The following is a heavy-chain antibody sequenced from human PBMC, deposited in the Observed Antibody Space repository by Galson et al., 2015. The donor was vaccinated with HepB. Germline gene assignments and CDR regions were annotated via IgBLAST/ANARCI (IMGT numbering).Heavy chain of an antibody. D-gene: IGHD1-7*01. J-gene: IGHJ1*01. CDR1: GYTFLNYG. CDR2: ITPYNGNT. V-gene: IGHV1-18*01. Sequence: SVKVSCKASGYTFLNYGIIWVRQAPGQGLEWMGWITPYNGNTKYAQKLQGRVTMTTDTSTSTAYMELRSLTSDDTAMYYCANFGGWNYRDHVAEYFHHWGQGTLVTVSS. CDR3: ANFGGWNYRDHVAEYFHH.